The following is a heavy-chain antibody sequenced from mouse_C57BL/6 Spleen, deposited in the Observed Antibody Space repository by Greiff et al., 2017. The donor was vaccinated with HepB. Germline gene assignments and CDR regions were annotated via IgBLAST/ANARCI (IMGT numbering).Heavy chain of an antibody. Sequence: QVQLQQSGPGLVAPSQSLSITCTVSGFSLTSYGVDWVRQPPGKGLEWLGVIWGGGSTNYNSALMSRLSISKDNSKSQVILKMNSRQTDDTAMYYCAKLSTEDSYYAMDYWGQGTSVTVSS. CDR2: IWGGGST. CDR3: AKLSTEDSYYAMDY. J-gene: IGHJ4*01. D-gene: IGHD3-2*02. V-gene: IGHV2-9*01. CDR1: GFSLTSYG.